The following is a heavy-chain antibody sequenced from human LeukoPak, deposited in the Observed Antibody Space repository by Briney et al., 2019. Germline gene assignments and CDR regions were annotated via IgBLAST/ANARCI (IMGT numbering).Heavy chain of an antibody. CDR3: STGGYYLDH. CDR1: GFTFSNAW. V-gene: IGHV3-15*07. Sequence: PGGSLRLSCTASGFTFSNAWMNWVCQAPGKGLEWVGRIKSKVDGGTIDYAAPVKDRFSISRDDSKNTVYLQMNSLKTEDTGIYYCSTGGYYLDHWGQGTLVTVSS. J-gene: IGHJ4*02. CDR2: IKSKVDGGTI. D-gene: IGHD3-16*01.